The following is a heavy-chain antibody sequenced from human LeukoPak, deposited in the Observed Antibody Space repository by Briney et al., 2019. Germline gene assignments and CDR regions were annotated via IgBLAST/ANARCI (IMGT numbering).Heavy chain of an antibody. V-gene: IGHV6-1*01. Sequence: SQTLSLTCAISGDSVSSNSAAWNWIRQSPSRGLEWLGRTYYRSKWYNDYAVSVKSRITINSDTSKNQFSLQLNSVTPDDTAVYYCARGGGGSGWFGNFYYWGQGTLVTVSS. CDR1: GDSVSSNSAA. CDR3: ARGGGGSGWFGNFYY. CDR2: TYYRSKWYN. D-gene: IGHD6-19*01. J-gene: IGHJ4*02.